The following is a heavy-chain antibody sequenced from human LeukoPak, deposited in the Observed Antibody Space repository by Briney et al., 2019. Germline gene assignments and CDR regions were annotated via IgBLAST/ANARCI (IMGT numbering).Heavy chain of an antibody. CDR3: ATGGPWDLLKY. Sequence: AASVKVSCKVSGDTLTELSTHWVRQAPGKGLEWMGGFDPEHGEMIHAQKLQGRVTMTEDRSTDTAYMELSSLRSEDTAVYYCATGGPWDLLKYWGQGTLVTVSS. J-gene: IGHJ4*02. D-gene: IGHD3-9*01. V-gene: IGHV1-24*01. CDR2: FDPEHGEM. CDR1: GDTLTELS.